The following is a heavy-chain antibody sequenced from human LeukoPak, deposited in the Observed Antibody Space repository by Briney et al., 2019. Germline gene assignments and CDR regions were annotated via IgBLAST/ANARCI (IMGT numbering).Heavy chain of an antibody. V-gene: IGHV5-51*01. CDR2: IYPGDSDT. CDR1: GYRFTNYW. CDR3: ARSQSNSDFDY. D-gene: IGHD4-11*01. Sequence: GESLKIFCKGSGYRFTNYWIGWVRQMPGKGLELMGIIYPGDSDTRYSPSFQGQVTISADKSISTAYLQWSSLKASDTAMYYCARSQSNSDFDYWGQGTLVTVSS. J-gene: IGHJ4*02.